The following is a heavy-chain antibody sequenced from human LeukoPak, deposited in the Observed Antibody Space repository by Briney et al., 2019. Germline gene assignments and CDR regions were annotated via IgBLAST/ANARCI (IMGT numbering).Heavy chain of an antibody. CDR2: IKQDGSER. V-gene: IGHV3-7*01. CDR1: GFTFRNSW. D-gene: IGHD3-10*01. CDR3: AFGELGD. Sequence: PGGSLRLSCAASGFTFRNSWMSWVRQAPGKGLEWVANIKQDGSERDYVDSVKGRFTISRDNSKNTLYLQMNSLRAEDTAVYYCAFGELGDWGQGTLVTVSS. J-gene: IGHJ4*02.